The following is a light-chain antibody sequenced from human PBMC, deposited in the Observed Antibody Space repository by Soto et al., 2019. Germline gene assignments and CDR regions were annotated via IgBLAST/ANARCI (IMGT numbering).Light chain of an antibody. CDR2: GAS. V-gene: IGKV3-20*01. CDR1: QSVGTS. Sequence: IGFTQSPGTVSLSAWEMWTLSCRASQSVGTSLSWYQQKPGQAPRLLIYGASNRATGIPDRFSGSGSGTDFTLTISKLEPEDFAVYHCQQYGGSPRTFGQGTKVDIK. J-gene: IGKJ1*01. CDR3: QQYGGSPRT.